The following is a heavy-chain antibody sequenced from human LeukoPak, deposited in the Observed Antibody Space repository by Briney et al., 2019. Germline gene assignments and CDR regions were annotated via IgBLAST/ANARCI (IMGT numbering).Heavy chain of an antibody. CDR3: AREGCRTSCPTWGYFDH. D-gene: IGHD2-2*01. CDR1: GFTPRSYE. J-gene: IGHJ4*02. CDR2: ISRSGTAT. Sequence: GGSLRLSCAASGFTPRSYEMNWVRQAPGKGLEWISYISRSGTATLYADSVKGRFTISRDNAKNSLYLLMNSLGAEDTAVYYCAREGCRTSCPTWGYFDHWGQGTLVTVSS. V-gene: IGHV3-48*03.